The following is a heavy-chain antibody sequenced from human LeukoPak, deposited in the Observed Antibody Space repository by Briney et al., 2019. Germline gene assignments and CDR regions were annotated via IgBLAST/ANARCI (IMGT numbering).Heavy chain of an antibody. V-gene: IGHV1-2*06. D-gene: IGHD3-3*01. J-gene: IGHJ5*02. Sequence: ASVKVSCKASGYTFTGYYMHWVRQAPGQGLEWMGRINPNSGGTNYAQKFQGRVTMTRATSISTAYMELSRLTSADTAVYYCARDLYYDFWSGYPNWFDPWGQGTLVTVSS. CDR3: ARDLYYDFWSGYPNWFDP. CDR2: INPNSGGT. CDR1: GYTFTGYY.